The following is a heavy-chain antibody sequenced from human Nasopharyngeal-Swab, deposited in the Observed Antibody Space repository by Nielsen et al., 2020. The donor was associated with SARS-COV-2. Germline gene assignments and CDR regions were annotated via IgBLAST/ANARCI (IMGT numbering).Heavy chain of an antibody. CDR1: GGSIPSSSYY. CDR3: ATLKEYNDFWSGHMDGMDV. D-gene: IGHD3-3*01. V-gene: IGHV4-39*07. J-gene: IGHJ6*02. CDR2: IYYSGST. Sequence: GSLRLSCTVSGGSIPSSSYYWGWIRQPPGKWLEWIGSIYYSGSTYYSPSLKSRVTISVDTSKNQFSLKLSSVTAADTAVYYCATLKEYNDFWSGHMDGMDVWGQGTTVTVAS.